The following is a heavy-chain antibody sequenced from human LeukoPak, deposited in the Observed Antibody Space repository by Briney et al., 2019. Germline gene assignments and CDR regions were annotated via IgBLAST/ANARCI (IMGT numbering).Heavy chain of an antibody. D-gene: IGHD1-26*01. V-gene: IGHV4-59*12. Sequence: SETLSLTCTVSGGSISSDYWSWIRQSPGKGLEWLGYMYYIGSNNYNPSLKSRVTISLDTSKNQFSLKLSSVTAADTAVYYCAREWELLRNNWFDPWGQGTLVTVSS. J-gene: IGHJ5*02. CDR3: AREWELLRNNWFDP. CDR1: GGSISSDY. CDR2: MYYIGSN.